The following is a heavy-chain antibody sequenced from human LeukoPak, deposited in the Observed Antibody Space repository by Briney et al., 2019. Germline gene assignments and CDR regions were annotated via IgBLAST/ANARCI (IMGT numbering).Heavy chain of an antibody. Sequence: SETLSLTCTVSGGSISSYYWSWIRQPPGKGLEWIGYIYYSGSTNYNPSLKSRVTISVDTSKNQFSLKLSSVTAADTAVYYCAAIAVATKNWFDPRGQGTLVTVSS. J-gene: IGHJ5*02. CDR1: GGSISSYY. D-gene: IGHD6-19*01. V-gene: IGHV4-59*01. CDR3: AAIAVATKNWFDP. CDR2: IYYSGST.